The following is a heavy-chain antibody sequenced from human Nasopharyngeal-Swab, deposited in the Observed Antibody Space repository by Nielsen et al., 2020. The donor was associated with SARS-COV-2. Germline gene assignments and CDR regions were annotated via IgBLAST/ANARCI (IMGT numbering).Heavy chain of an antibody. CDR2: ISGSGGTT. CDR1: GFTFSSYA. Sequence: GESLQISCAASGFTFSSYAMSWVRQAPGKGLEWVSAISGSGGTTYYADSVKGRFTISRDNSKNTLYLQMNSLRAEDTAVYYCAKDADSSGWFRYYFDYWGQGTLVTVSS. J-gene: IGHJ4*02. D-gene: IGHD6-19*01. CDR3: AKDADSSGWFRYYFDY. V-gene: IGHV3-23*01.